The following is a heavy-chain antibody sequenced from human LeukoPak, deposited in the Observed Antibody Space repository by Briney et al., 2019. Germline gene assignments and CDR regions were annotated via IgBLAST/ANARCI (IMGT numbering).Heavy chain of an antibody. CDR3: AKDGGLWVSAHWGDS. CDR1: GFTFSSYA. CDR2: ITTSDGNT. D-gene: IGHD7-27*01. V-gene: IGHV3-23*01. Sequence: GGSLRLSCAASGFTFSSYAISWVRQAPGKGLEWVSTITTSDGNTYYADSVKGRFTVSRDNSKNTLYLQMNSLRAEDTAVYYCAKDGGLWVSAHWGDSWGRGTLVTVSS. J-gene: IGHJ4*02.